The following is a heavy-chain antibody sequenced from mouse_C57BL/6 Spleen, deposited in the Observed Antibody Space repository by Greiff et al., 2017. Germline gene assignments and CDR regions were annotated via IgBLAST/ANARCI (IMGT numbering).Heavy chain of an antibody. J-gene: IGHJ2*01. CDR1: GFTFSSYG. CDR3: ARHSDSSGPFCD. Sequence: EVMLVESGGDLVKPGGSLKLSCAASGFTFSSYGMSWVRQTPDKRLEWVATISSGGSYTYYPDSVKGRFTISRDNAKNTLYLQRSSLKSEDTAMYYCARHSDSSGPFCDWGQGTTLTV. CDR2: ISSGGSYT. D-gene: IGHD3-2*02. V-gene: IGHV5-6*01.